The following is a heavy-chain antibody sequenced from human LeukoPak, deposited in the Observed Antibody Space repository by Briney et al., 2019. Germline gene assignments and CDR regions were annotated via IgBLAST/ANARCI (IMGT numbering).Heavy chain of an antibody. Sequence: GGSLRLSCTASGFTFGDYAMSWVRQAPGKGLEWVGFIRSKAYGGTTEYAASVKGRFTISRDDSKSIAYLQMNSLKTEDTAVYYCLAWDIVVVPAAMSRLPETNWFDPWGQGTLVTVSS. D-gene: IGHD2-2*01. CDR2: IRSKAYGGTT. J-gene: IGHJ5*02. V-gene: IGHV3-49*04. CDR3: LAWDIVVVPAAMSRLPETNWFDP. CDR1: GFTFGDYA.